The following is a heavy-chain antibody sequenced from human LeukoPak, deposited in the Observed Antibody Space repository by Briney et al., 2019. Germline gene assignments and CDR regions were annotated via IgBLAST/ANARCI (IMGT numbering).Heavy chain of an antibody. CDR3: ARDLISGDWTWDI. D-gene: IGHD2-21*02. J-gene: IGHJ3*02. CDR2: INPSGGTT. V-gene: IGHV1-46*01. CDR1: GYTFTSYS. Sequence: GASVKVSCKASGYTFTSYSLHWVRQAPGQGLEWMGTINPSGGTTNYAQKFQGRITMTRDTSTSTVYMELSGLRSEDTAVYYCARDLISGDWTWDIWGQGTMVTVSS.